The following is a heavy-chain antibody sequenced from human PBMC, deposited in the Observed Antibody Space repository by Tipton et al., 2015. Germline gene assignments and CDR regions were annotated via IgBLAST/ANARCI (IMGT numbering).Heavy chain of an antibody. V-gene: IGHV4-38-2*01. J-gene: IGHJ3*01. CDR3: VRPANHGFDV. CDR2: VYPGGGT. Sequence: TLSLTCDVSGYSINNDYYWGWIRQAPGKGLEWIGFVYPGGGTYYNPSLKSRVTFLVDTTQNQVSLRLTSVTAADTSVYYCVRPANHGFDVWGQGTMVTVSS. CDR1: GYSINNDYY.